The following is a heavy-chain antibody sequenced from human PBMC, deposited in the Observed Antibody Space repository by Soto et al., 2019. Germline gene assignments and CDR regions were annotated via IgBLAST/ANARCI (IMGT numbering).Heavy chain of an antibody. D-gene: IGHD3-22*01. V-gene: IGHV3-53*01. CDR2: FYSGGST. CDR1: GFTVSSNH. CDR3: ARGSETLIVPLH. Sequence: PGGSLRLSCAASGFTVSSNHMTWVRQAPGKGLEWVSVFYSGGSTYYADSVKGRFTISRDISRNTLYLQMNSLRADDTAVYYCARGSETLIVPLHWGQGTLVTVSS. J-gene: IGHJ4*02.